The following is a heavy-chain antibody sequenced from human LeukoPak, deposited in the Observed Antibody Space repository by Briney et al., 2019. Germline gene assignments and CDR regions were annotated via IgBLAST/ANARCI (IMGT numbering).Heavy chain of an antibody. Sequence: GGSLRLSCAASGFTFSNYAFHWVRQAPGKGLEWVAVMSYDGINKYYRDSVKGRFTISRDISKSTLYLQMNSLRAEDTAVYYCARGYRTTTSCYIDYWGQGSLVTVSS. J-gene: IGHJ4*02. D-gene: IGHD2-2*02. CDR2: MSYDGINK. CDR3: ARGYRTTTSCYIDY. V-gene: IGHV3-30*04. CDR1: GFTFSNYA.